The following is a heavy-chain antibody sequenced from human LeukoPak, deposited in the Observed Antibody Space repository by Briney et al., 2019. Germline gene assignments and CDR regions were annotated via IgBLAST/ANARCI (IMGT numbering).Heavy chain of an antibody. CDR1: GYTFTSYD. CDR3: FIAVAGRYFDY. Sequence: ASVKVSCKASGYTFTSYDINWVRQATGQGLEWMGWMNPNSGNAGYAQKFQGRVTMTRNTSISTAYMELSSLRSEDTAVYYCFIAVAGRYFDYWGQGTLVTVSS. CDR2: MNPNSGNA. D-gene: IGHD6-19*01. V-gene: IGHV1-8*01. J-gene: IGHJ4*02.